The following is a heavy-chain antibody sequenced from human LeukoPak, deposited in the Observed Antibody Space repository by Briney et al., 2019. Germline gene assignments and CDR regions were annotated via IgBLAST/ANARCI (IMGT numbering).Heavy chain of an antibody. CDR3: ARGVRVGFSSYYFDY. D-gene: IGHD6-6*01. CDR1: GNSMNGLS. Sequence: SETLSLTCTVSGNSMNGLSWSWIRQSPGKGLEWIAYIHDTGNTNTSPSLKSRVTLSVDTSKKQFSLRLSSVTAADTAVYYCARGVRVGFSSYYFDYWGQGTLVTVSS. CDR2: IHDTGNT. V-gene: IGHV4-59*11. J-gene: IGHJ4*02.